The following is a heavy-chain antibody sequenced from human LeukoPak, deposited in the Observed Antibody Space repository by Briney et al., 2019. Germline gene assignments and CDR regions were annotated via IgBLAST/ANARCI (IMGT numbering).Heavy chain of an antibody. CDR3: ARESEYSSSWSPIDY. CDR2: IYYSGST. Sequence: SETLSLTCTVSGVSISSGGYYWSWIRQPPGKGLEWIGYIYYSGSTDYNPSLKSRVTISVDTSKNQFSLKLTSVTAADTAVYYCARESEYSSSWSPIDYWGQGTLVTVSS. D-gene: IGHD6-13*01. V-gene: IGHV4-61*08. J-gene: IGHJ4*02. CDR1: GVSISSGGYY.